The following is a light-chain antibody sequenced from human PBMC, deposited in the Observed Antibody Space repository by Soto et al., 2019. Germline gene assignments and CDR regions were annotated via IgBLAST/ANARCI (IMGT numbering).Light chain of an antibody. Sequence: QSVLTQPASVSGSPGQSITISCTGTSSDIGGYNYVSWYQQHPGKAPKLMIYDVTSRPSGVSNRFSGSKSVNTASLTISGLQAEDEADYYCSSYTRDVTLIFGGGTKVTVL. CDR1: SSDIGGYNY. CDR3: SSYTRDVTLI. V-gene: IGLV2-14*03. J-gene: IGLJ2*01. CDR2: DVT.